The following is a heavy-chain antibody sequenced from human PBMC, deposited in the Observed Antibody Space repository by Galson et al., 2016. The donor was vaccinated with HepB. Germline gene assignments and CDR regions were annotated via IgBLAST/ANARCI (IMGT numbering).Heavy chain of an antibody. CDR3: AKDGCTSTSCYSY. Sequence: SLRLSCAASGFAFSNYDMSWVRQAPGKGLEWVSLIFAGGDRTFYADSVRGRFTISRDNSKNTLYLQISSLRADDSAVYYGAKDGCTSTSCYSYWGQGTLVTVSS. V-gene: IGHV3-23*01. CDR1: GFAFSNYD. CDR2: IFAGGDRT. J-gene: IGHJ4*02. D-gene: IGHD2-2*01.